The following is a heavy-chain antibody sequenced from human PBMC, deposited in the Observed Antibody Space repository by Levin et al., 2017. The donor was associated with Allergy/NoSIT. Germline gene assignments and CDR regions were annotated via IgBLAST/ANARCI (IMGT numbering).Heavy chain of an antibody. CDR1: GGSISSGDYY. V-gene: IGHV4-30-4*01. J-gene: IGHJ4*02. Sequence: LRLSCTVSGGSISSGDYYWSWIRQPPGKGLEWIGYIYYSGSTYYNPSLKSRVTISVDTSKNQFSLKLSSVTAADTAVYYCARRVGIAVAEGFDYWGQGTLVTVSS. CDR3: ARRVGIAVAEGFDY. CDR2: IYYSGST. D-gene: IGHD6-19*01.